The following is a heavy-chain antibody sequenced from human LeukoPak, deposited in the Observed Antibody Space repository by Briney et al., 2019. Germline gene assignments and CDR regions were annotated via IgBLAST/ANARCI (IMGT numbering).Heavy chain of an antibody. CDR3: ARTTVVYYYFDY. CDR1: GGSISSYY. V-gene: IGHV4-59*12. Sequence: PSETLSLTCTVSGGSISSYYWSWIRQPPGKGLEWIGYIYYSGSTNYNPSLKSRVTLSVDTSQNQFSLKLSSVIAADTAVYYCARTTVVYYYFDYWGQGTLVTVSS. CDR2: IYYSGST. J-gene: IGHJ4*02. D-gene: IGHD4-23*01.